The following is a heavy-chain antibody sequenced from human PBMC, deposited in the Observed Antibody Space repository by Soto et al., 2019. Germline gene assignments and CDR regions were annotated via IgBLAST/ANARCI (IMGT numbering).Heavy chain of an antibody. J-gene: IGHJ6*02. CDR2: IWYDXSNK. Sequence: QVQXXXSGGGVVQPXXXLXLSCAASGFTFSSYGMHWVRQAPGKGLEWVAVIWYDXSNKYYADSVKGRFTIXXXXSKXXXXXXXXXXXXXXXXXXXXXXXXXXXXXXXXCYXXNYXYXYXXDVWGQGTTVTV. CDR3: XXXXXXXXXXXXCYXXNYXYXYXXDV. V-gene: IGHV3-33*01. CDR1: GFTFSSYG. D-gene: IGHD2-15*01.